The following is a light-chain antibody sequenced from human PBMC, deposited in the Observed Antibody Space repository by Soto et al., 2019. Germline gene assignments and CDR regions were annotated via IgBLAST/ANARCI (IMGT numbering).Light chain of an antibody. CDR2: GAS. J-gene: IGKJ2*01. CDR3: QQYNNWPQT. Sequence: EIVMTQSPATLSVSPGERATLSFRASQSVSSNLAWYQQKPGQAPRLLIYGASTRATGIPARFSGSGSGTEFTLTISSLQSEDFAVYHCQQYNNWPQTFGQGTKLEIK. V-gene: IGKV3D-15*01. CDR1: QSVSSN.